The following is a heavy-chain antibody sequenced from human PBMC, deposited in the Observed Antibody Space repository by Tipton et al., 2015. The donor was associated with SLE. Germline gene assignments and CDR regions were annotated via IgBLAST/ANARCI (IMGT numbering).Heavy chain of an antibody. J-gene: IGHJ3*02. V-gene: IGHV4-61*01. CDR2: SYYNGNT. CDR3: AREFSSDAFDI. Sequence: TLSLTCTVSGGSISSSSYYWTWIRQPPGKGLEWIGFSYYNGNTKSNPSLKSRVIISEDTSKNQFSLKLTSVTAGDTAVYYCAREFSSDAFDIWGQGTLVTVSS. CDR1: GGSISSSSYY.